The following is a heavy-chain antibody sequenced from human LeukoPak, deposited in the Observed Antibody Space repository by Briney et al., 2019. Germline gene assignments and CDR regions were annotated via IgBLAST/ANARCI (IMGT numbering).Heavy chain of an antibody. D-gene: IGHD3-22*01. CDR1: GFTFSSYA. V-gene: IGHV3-23*01. Sequence: AGGSLRLSCAASGFTFSSYAMSWVRQAPGKGLEWVSAISGSGGSTYYADSVKGRFTISRDNSKNTLYLQMNSLRAEDTAVYYCARGAMIVVAASFVDYWGQGTLVTVSS. J-gene: IGHJ4*02. CDR2: ISGSGGST. CDR3: ARGAMIVVAASFVDY.